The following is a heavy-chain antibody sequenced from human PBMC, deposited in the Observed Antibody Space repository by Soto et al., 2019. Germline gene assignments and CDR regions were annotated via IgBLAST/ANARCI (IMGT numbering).Heavy chain of an antibody. CDR3: ARAPNWNYESGYFDY. CDR1: GFTFSNYA. Sequence: HPGGSLRLSCAASGFTFSNYAMSWVRQAPGEGLEWVSSISGSGGSTYYADSVKGRFTFSRDNSRNTVYLQMNSLRAEDTAVYYCARAPNWNYESGYFDYWGQGTLVTVSS. V-gene: IGHV3-23*01. D-gene: IGHD1-7*01. CDR2: ISGSGGST. J-gene: IGHJ4*02.